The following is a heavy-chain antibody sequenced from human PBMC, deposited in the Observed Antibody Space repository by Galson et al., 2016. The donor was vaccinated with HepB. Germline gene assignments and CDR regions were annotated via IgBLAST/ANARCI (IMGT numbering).Heavy chain of an antibody. CDR1: GFTFSDFS. CDR3: ARDRSNYDFWSGYMPDYYFDY. V-gene: IGHV3-21*01. Sequence: SLRLSCAASGFTFSDFSMNWVRQAPGKGLAWVSSLSSGSRDIYYADSVKGRVPIPRDNPKNSLYLQMNSLRAEDTAVYYCARDRSNYDFWSGYMPDYYFDYWGQGTLVTVSS. J-gene: IGHJ4*02. D-gene: IGHD3-3*01. CDR2: LSSGSRDI.